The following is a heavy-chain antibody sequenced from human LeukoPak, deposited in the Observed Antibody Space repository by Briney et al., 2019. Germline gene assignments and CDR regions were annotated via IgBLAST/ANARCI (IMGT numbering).Heavy chain of an antibody. J-gene: IGHJ6*02. Sequence: GGSLRLSCAASGFTFDDYAMHWVRQPPGKGLEWVSGISWNSGNIGYAGSVKGRFTISRDNAKNSLYLQMNSLRAEDTASYYCAKGPPLRDYGMDVWGQGTTVTVSS. CDR1: GFTFDDYA. CDR3: AKGPPLRDYGMDV. D-gene: IGHD2-21*02. CDR2: ISWNSGNI. V-gene: IGHV3-9*01.